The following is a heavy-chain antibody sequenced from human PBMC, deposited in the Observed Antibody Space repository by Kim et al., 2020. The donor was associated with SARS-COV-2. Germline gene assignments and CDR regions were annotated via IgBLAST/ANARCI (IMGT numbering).Heavy chain of an antibody. CDR3: ARAAAGFWFDP. V-gene: IGHV1-69*01. J-gene: IGHJ5*02. D-gene: IGHD6-13*01. CDR2: A. Sequence: ANYAQECHGRVTITADESTSTAYMELSSLRSEDTAVYYCARAAAGFWFDPWGQGTLVTVSS.